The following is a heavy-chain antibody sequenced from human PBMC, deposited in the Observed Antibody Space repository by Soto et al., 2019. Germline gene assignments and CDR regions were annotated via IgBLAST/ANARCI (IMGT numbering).Heavy chain of an antibody. V-gene: IGHV1-18*01. D-gene: IGHD3-10*01. CDR2: ISAYNGNT. CDR1: GYTFTSYA. CDR3: ARGWFGEFVDYFDY. Sequence: GASVKVSCKASGYTFTSYAISWVRQAPGQGLEWMGWISAYNGNTNYAQKVQGRVTMTTDTSTSTAYMELRSLRSDVTAVYYCARGWFGEFVDYFDYWGQGTLVTVSS. J-gene: IGHJ4*02.